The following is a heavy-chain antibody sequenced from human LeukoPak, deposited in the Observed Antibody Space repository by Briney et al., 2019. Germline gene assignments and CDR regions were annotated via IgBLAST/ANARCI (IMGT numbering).Heavy chain of an antibody. CDR3: ARAGGDIVVVPAAIAVDWFDP. CDR1: GGSISSGSYY. J-gene: IGHJ5*02. Sequence: SETLSLTCTVSGGSISSGSYYWSWIRQPAGKGLEWIGRIYTSGSTNYNPSLKSRVTISVDTSKNQFSLKLSSVTAADTAVYYCARAGGDIVVVPAAIAVDWFDPWGQGTLVTVSS. V-gene: IGHV4-61*02. D-gene: IGHD2-2*01. CDR2: IYTSGST.